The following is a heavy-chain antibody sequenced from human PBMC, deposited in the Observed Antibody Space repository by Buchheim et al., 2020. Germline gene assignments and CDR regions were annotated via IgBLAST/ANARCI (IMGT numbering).Heavy chain of an antibody. CDR2: ISYDGSNK. J-gene: IGHJ4*02. CDR1: GFTFSSYG. CDR3: AKDPRLWFGESTLYYFDY. D-gene: IGHD3-10*01. V-gene: IGHV3-30*18. Sequence: QVQLVESGGGVVQPGRSLRLSCAASGFTFSSYGMHWVRQAPGKGLEWVAVISYDGSNKYYADSVKGRFTISRDNSKNTLYLQMNSLRAEDTAVYYCAKDPRLWFGESTLYYFDYWGQGTL.